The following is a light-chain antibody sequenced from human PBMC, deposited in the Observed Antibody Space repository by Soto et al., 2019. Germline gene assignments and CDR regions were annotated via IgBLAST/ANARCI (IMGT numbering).Light chain of an antibody. CDR3: QQYNNWPRA. V-gene: IGKV3-15*01. CDR1: QSVSSN. Sequence: EIVMPQSPATLSVSQGERATLSCRASQSVSSNLAWYQQKPGQAPRLLIYGASTRATGMPARFSGSGSGTEFSLTISSLQSEDFAVYYCQQYNNWPRALGQGTKVEIK. CDR2: GAS. J-gene: IGKJ1*01.